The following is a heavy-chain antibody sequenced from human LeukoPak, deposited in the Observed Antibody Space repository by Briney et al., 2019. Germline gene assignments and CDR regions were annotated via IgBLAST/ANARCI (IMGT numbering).Heavy chain of an antibody. CDR3: ARSLIDYGLGSYYVDY. CDR2: INSDGSST. D-gene: IGHD3-10*01. CDR1: GFTFSSYW. J-gene: IGHJ4*02. Sequence: GGSLRLSCAASGFTFSSYWMHWVRQAPGKGLVWVSRINSDGSSTSYADSVKGRFTISRDNAKNTLYLQMNSLRAEDTAVYYCARSLIDYGLGSYYVDYWGQGTLVTVSS. V-gene: IGHV3-74*01.